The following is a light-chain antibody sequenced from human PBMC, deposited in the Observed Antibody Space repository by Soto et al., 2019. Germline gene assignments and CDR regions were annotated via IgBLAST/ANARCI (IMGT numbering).Light chain of an antibody. CDR2: GAS. CDR1: QSVGSN. V-gene: IGKV3-15*01. CDR3: LQYNHWPLT. J-gene: IGKJ4*01. Sequence: EVVMTQSPATLSVSPGERATLSCRASQSVGSNLAWYQQKPGQAPRLLIYGASTRATGVPALFSGSGSGTEFTLTISSLQSEGFAVYYCLQYNHWPLTFGGGTKVDIK.